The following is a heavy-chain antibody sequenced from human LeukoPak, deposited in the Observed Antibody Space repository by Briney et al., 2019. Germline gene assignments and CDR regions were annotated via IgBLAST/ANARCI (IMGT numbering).Heavy chain of an antibody. CDR3: ARHRYSSSWSTNNYFDY. D-gene: IGHD6-13*01. CDR2: IYPGDSDT. Sequence: GGSLEISCKGSGSRFTSYWIGWARQMHGKGLEWMGIIYPGDSDTRYSPSFQGQVTISADKSISTAYLQWSSLKASDTAMYYCARHRYSSSWSTNNYFDYWGQGTLVTVSS. CDR1: GSRFTSYW. J-gene: IGHJ4*02. V-gene: IGHV5-51*01.